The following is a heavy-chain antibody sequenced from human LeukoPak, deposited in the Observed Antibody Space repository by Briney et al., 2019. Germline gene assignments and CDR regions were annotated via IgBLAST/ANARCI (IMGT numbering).Heavy chain of an antibody. CDR3: GRDIATAVDY. CDR1: GFTFSDYY. J-gene: IGHJ4*02. D-gene: IGHD6-13*01. V-gene: IGHV3-74*01. Sequence: GGSLRLSCVASGFTFSDYYMSWIRQAPGKGLVWVSRINSAGISPNYADSVKGRFTISRDNAKNTLYLQMNSLRAEDTAIYYWGRDIATAVDYWGLGTLVTVSS. CDR2: INSAGISP.